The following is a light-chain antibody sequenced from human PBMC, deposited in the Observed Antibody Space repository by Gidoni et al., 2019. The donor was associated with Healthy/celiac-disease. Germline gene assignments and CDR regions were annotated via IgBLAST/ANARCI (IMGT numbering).Light chain of an antibody. J-gene: IGKJ1*01. CDR1: KSISSY. V-gene: IGKV1-39*01. Sequence: DIQMTQSPSSLSASVGDRVTITCRASKSISSYLNWYQQKPGKAPKPLIYAASSLQSGVTSRFSGSGSGTDFTLPISSLQPEDFATYYCQQSYSTPWTFGQGTKVDIK. CDR2: AAS. CDR3: QQSYSTPWT.